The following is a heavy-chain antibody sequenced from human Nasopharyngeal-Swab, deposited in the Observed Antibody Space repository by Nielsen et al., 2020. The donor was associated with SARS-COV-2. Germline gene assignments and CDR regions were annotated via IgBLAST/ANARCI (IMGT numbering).Heavy chain of an antibody. CDR2: INPDSGAT. CDR1: GYTFTDYY. J-gene: IGHJ4*02. V-gene: IGHV1-2*02. D-gene: IGHD5-24*01. CDR3: ARWRIDATKATGLDY. Sequence: ASVKVSCKASGYTFTDYYIHWIRQAPGQGLQWMGWINPDSGATSYEQKFQGRVTLTRDTSINTAYRELSRLRSDDTALYYCARWRIDATKATGLDYGGQGTLVTVSS.